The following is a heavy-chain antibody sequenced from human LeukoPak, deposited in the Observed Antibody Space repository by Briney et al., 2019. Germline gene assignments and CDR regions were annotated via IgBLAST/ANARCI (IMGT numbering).Heavy chain of an antibody. V-gene: IGHV3-7*01. D-gene: IGHD3-22*01. Sequence: GGPLKLSCEASAFTFISYWMSWVGKPQGKGLEWVANIKEDGSEQYYVDSMKGRFTISRDNAKNSLYLQMNSLRAEDTAVYYCVRDSYSRDLDYWGQGTLVTVSS. CDR3: VRDSYSRDLDY. J-gene: IGHJ4*02. CDR2: IKEDGSEQ. CDR1: AFTFISYW.